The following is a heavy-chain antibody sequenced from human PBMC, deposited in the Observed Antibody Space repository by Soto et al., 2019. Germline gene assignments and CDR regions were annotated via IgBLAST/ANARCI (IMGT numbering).Heavy chain of an antibody. CDR2: INPNSGGT. CDR1: GYTFTGYY. V-gene: IGHV1-2*04. Sequence: ASVKVSCKASGYTFTGYYMHWVRQAPGQGLEWMGWINPNSGGTNYAQKFQGWVTMTRDTSISTAYMELSRLRSDDTAVYYCAKDFGYCSGGSYYSPGYYYGMDVWGQGTTVTVSS. D-gene: IGHD2-15*01. J-gene: IGHJ6*02. CDR3: AKDFGYCSGGSYYSPGYYYGMDV.